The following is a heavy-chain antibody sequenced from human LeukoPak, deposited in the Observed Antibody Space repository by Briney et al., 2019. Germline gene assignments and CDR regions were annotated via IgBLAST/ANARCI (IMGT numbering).Heavy chain of an antibody. CDR1: GFTFRDYY. J-gene: IGHJ4*02. CDR2: ISSSRSYI. Sequence: GGSLRLSCAASGFTFRDYYMGWIRQAPGKGLEWVSSISSSRSYIYYADSVKGRFTISRDNAKNSLNLQMNSLRAEDTAVYYCARDPGPRPGGYWGQGTLVTVSS. V-gene: IGHV3-11*06. D-gene: IGHD2-15*01. CDR3: ARDPGPRPGGY.